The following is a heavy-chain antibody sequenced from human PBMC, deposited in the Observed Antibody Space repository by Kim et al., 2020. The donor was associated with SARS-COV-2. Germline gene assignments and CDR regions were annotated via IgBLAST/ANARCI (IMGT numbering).Heavy chain of an antibody. CDR3: AKFCDPATPFDY. Sequence: YYADSVQGLFTISRDNSNNTLYLQMNSLRAEDTAVDDCAKFCDPATPFDYWGQGTLVTVSS. D-gene: IGHD2-15*01. V-gene: IGHV3-30*02. J-gene: IGHJ4*02.